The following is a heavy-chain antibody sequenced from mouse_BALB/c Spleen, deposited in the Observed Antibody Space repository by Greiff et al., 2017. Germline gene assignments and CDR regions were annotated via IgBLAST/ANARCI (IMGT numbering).Heavy chain of an antibody. CDR1: GFTFSSYA. Sequence: DVKLVESGGGLVKPGGSLKLSCAASGFTFSSYAMSWVRPNPEKRLGWVASISSGGSTYYPDSVKGRFTISRDNARNILYLQMSSLRSEDTAMYYCARGRSTMITTCPWYFDVWGAGTTVTVSS. J-gene: IGHJ1*01. CDR2: ISSGGST. V-gene: IGHV5-6-5*01. D-gene: IGHD2-4*01. CDR3: ARGRSTMITTCPWYFDV.